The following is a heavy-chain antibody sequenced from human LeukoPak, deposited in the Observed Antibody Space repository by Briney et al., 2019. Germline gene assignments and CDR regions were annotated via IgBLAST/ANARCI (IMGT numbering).Heavy chain of an antibody. D-gene: IGHD6-19*01. CDR2: IRSKANSYAT. J-gene: IGHJ4*02. V-gene: IGHV3-73*01. CDR3: TRFNSGWFRNVY. CDR1: GFTFSGSA. Sequence: GGSLKLSCAASGFTFSGSAMHWVRQASGKGLEWVGRIRSKANSYATAYAASVKGRFTISRDDSKNTAYLQMNSLKTEDTAVYYCTRFNSGWFRNVYWGQGTLVTVSS.